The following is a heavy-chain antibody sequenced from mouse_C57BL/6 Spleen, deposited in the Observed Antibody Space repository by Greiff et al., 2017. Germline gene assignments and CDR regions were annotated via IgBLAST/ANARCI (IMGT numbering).Heavy chain of an antibody. CDR2: ISSGSSTI. D-gene: IGHD1-1*01. CDR3: ARGYYGSSYYFDY. J-gene: IGHJ2*01. CDR1: GFTFSDYG. Sequence: DVQLQESGGGLVKPGGSLKLSCAASGFTFSDYGMHWVRQAPEKGLEWVAYISSGSSTIYYADTVKGRFTISRDNAKNTLFLQMTSLRSEDTAMEYCARGYYGSSYYFDYWGQGTTLTVSS. V-gene: IGHV5-17*01.